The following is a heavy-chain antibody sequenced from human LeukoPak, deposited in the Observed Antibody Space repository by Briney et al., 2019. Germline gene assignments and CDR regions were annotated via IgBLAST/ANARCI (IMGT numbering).Heavy chain of an antibody. V-gene: IGHV3-23*01. CDR3: AKDPNGDYIGTFDI. J-gene: IGHJ3*02. CDR2: ISGRGGRT. D-gene: IGHD4-17*01. Sequence: EPGGALRLSCRTSKFHFNSYGMTWVRQAPGKGLEGVSSISGRGGRTQYAASVQGRFTISKDNSKNTLYLQMNSLRAEDTAVYYCAKDPNGDYIGTFDIWGQGTMVAVSS. CDR1: KFHFNSYG.